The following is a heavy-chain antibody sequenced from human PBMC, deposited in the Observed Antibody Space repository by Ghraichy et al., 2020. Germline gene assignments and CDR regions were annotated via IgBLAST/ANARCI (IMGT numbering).Heavy chain of an antibody. CDR1: GFTFSTYN. CDR3: ARDGPVAAVGY. D-gene: IGHD6-19*01. V-gene: IGHV3-21*01. Sequence: GESLNISCAASGFTFSTYNMNWVRQAPGKGLEWVSSISGSSAYIYYADSVKGRFTISRDNAKNSLFLQMNSLRAEDTAVYYCARDGPVAAVGYWGQGTLVTVSS. J-gene: IGHJ4*02. CDR2: ISGSSAYI.